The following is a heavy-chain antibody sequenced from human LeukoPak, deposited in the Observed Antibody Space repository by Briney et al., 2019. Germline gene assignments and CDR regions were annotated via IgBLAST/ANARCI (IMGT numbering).Heavy chain of an antibody. CDR3: ASSIEFEGY. CDR2: ISSSSSYI. V-gene: IGHV3-21*01. CDR1: GFTFGSYR. J-gene: IGHJ4*02. D-gene: IGHD2/OR15-2a*01. Sequence: GGSLRLSFAASGFTFGSYRMNWFRQAPGKGLEWVPSISSSSSYIYYADSVKGRFTISRDNAKNSLYLQMNSLRAEDTAVYYCASSIEFEGYWGQGTLVTVSS.